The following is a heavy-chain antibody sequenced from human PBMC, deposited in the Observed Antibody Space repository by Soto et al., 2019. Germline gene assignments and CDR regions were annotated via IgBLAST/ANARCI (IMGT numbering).Heavy chain of an antibody. V-gene: IGHV4-59*01. CDR1: GGSISSYY. CDR2: IYYSGST. J-gene: IGHJ6*03. D-gene: IGHD2-15*01. CDR3: ARETGVVAAWGEGGYYYDYYLDV. Sequence: QVQLQESGPGLVKPSEPLSLPCTVPGGSISSYYWSWIRQPPGKGLERIGYIYYSGSTNYNPSLKGRITRSVDTSKNQFSLKPGSVTAADTAVYYCARETGVVAAWGEGGYYYDYYLDVWGKGTTVTVSS.